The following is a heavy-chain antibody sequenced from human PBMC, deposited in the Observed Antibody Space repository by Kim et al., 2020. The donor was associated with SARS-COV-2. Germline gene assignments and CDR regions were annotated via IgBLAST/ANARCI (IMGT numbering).Heavy chain of an antibody. CDR3: ALSSGYSGSWFARYFDY. Sequence: SGPTLVNPTQTLTLTCTFSGFSLTTSGVGVGWIRQPPGKGLEWLALFYWDDDKRYNPSLKSRLTITKDSSKNQVVLTMSNMDPVDTATFYCALSSGYSGSWFARYFDYWSQGTLVTVFS. CDR2: FYWDDDK. V-gene: IGHV2-5*02. CDR1: GFSLTTSGVG. D-gene: IGHD6-13*01. J-gene: IGHJ4*02.